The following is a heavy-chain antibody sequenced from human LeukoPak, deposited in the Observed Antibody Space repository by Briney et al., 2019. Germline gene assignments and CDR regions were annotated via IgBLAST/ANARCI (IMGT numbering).Heavy chain of an antibody. CDR1: GFTFNSYS. CDR2: ISSSSGYI. Sequence: GGSLRLSCAASGFTFNSYSMTWVRQAPGKGLDWVSSISSSSGYIYYADSVKGRFTISRDNAKKSLYLQMNSLRAEDTAVYYCAREVYCSGGSCPYFDSWGQGTLVTVSS. D-gene: IGHD2-15*01. CDR3: AREVYCSGGSCPYFDS. V-gene: IGHV3-21*01. J-gene: IGHJ4*02.